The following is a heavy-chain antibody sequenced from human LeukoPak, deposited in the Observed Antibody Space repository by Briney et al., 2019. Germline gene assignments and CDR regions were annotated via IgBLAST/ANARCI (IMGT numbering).Heavy chain of an antibody. J-gene: IGHJ5*02. CDR1: GGSISSGDYY. V-gene: IGHV4-30-4*01. CDR2: IYYSGST. CDR3: ARVNYYGSGSYYNA. Sequence: SETLSLTCTVSGGSISSGDYYWSWIRQPPGKGLEWIGYIYYSGSTYYNPSLKSRVTISVDTSKNQFSLKLSSATAADTAVYYCARVNYYGSGSYYNAWGQGTLVTVSS. D-gene: IGHD3-10*01.